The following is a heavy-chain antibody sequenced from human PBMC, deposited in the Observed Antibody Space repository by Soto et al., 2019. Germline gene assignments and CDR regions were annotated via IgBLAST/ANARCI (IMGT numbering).Heavy chain of an antibody. CDR2: INSDGRTR. Sequence: EVQLVESGGGLVQPGGSLRLSCAASGFTFSNNWMHWVRQGPGKGLVWVSRINSDGRTRTYADSVKGRFTISRDNARNTLYLQMTSLRAEDTAVYYCARADSTGYYYVKAFDIWGQGTMVTVSS. CDR1: GFTFSNNW. J-gene: IGHJ3*02. D-gene: IGHD3-16*01. V-gene: IGHV3-74*01. CDR3: ARADSTGYYYVKAFDI.